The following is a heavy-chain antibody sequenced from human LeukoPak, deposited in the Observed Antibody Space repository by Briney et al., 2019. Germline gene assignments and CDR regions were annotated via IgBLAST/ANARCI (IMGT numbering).Heavy chain of an antibody. D-gene: IGHD2-15*01. CDR3: ARKATAATYFDY. Sequence: SETLSLTCTVSGGSISSYYWSWIRQPAGKGLEWIGRIYTSGITNYNPSLKSRVTMSVDTSKNQFSLKLTSVTAADTAVYFCARKATAATYFDYWGQGTLVTVP. CDR2: IYTSGIT. CDR1: GGSISSYY. V-gene: IGHV4-4*07. J-gene: IGHJ4*02.